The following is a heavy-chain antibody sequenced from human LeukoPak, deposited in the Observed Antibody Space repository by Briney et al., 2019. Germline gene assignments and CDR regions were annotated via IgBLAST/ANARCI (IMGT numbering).Heavy chain of an antibody. CDR3: AREGGSGSCYPGCPFDY. D-gene: IGHD2-15*01. V-gene: IGHV4-39*01. J-gene: IGHJ4*02. CDR1: GGSISSSRSY. CDR2: IYYSGST. Sequence: PSETLSLTCTVSGGSISSSRSYWGWIRQPPGKGLEWIGSIYYSGSTYYNPSLKSRVTISLDTSKNQFSLKLSSVTAADTAVYYCAREGGSGSCYPGCPFDYWGQGTLVTVSS.